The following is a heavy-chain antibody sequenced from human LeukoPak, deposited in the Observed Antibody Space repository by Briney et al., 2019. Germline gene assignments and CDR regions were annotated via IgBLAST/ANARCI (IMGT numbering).Heavy chain of an antibody. V-gene: IGHV3-30-3*01. CDR1: GFTFSSYA. Sequence: SGGSLRLSCAASGFTFSSYAMHWVRQAPGKGLEWVAVISYDGSNKYYADFVKGRFTISRDNSKNTLYLQMNSLRAEDTAVYYCASGYSSSWYLLFYWGQGTLVTVSS. CDR2: ISYDGSNK. J-gene: IGHJ4*02. CDR3: ASGYSSSWYLLFY. D-gene: IGHD6-13*01.